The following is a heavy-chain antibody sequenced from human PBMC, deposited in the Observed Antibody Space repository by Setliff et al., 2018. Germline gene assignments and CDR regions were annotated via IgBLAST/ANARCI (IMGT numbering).Heavy chain of an antibody. J-gene: IGHJ3*02. CDR1: GFTFSSYG. V-gene: IGHV3-30*12. Sequence: PGESLKISCAASGFTFSSYGMHWVRQAPGKGLEWVAVISYDGSNKYYADSVKGRFTISRDNSKNTLYLQMNSLRAEDTAVYYCANPLGGEWGPWDAFDIWGQGTMVTVSS. CDR3: ANPLGGEWGPWDAFDI. D-gene: IGHD1-26*01. CDR2: ISYDGSNK.